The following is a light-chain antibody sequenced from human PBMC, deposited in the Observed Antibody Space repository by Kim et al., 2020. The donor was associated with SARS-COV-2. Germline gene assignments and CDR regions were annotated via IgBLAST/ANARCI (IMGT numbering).Light chain of an antibody. Sequence: SASVGDRVTITCRASQSVGTWLAWYQQKPGDAPNLLIYKASRLQSGVPSRFSGSGSGTEFTLTISSLQPDDFAPFYCQQYSTYPHTFGQGTKLEI. CDR2: KAS. V-gene: IGKV1-5*03. CDR3: QQYSTYPHT. J-gene: IGKJ2*01. CDR1: QSVGTW.